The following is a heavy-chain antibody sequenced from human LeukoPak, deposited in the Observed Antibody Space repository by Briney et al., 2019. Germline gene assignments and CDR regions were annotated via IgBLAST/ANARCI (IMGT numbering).Heavy chain of an antibody. CDR2: ISDDGSNK. J-gene: IGHJ6*04. D-gene: IGHD2-15*01. Sequence: GGSLRLSCAASGFTFSSYGMHWVRQAPGKGLEWVAVISDDGSNKYYADSVKGRFTISRDNSKDTLYLQMNSLRAEDTAVYYCAKVYPDIAVVVAEDLYGMDVWGKGTTVTVSS. CDR1: GFTFSSYG. V-gene: IGHV3-30*18. CDR3: AKVYPDIAVVVAEDLYGMDV.